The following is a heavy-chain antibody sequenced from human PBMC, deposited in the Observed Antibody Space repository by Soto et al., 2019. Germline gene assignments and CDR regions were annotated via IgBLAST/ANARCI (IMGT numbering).Heavy chain of an antibody. D-gene: IGHD2-2*01. CDR2: VYYSGSS. CDR3: AKLSCTSSTCYFPGWFDP. V-gene: IGHV4-30-4*01. CDR1: GDSISGGASF. J-gene: IGHJ5*02. Sequence: QVQLQESGPGLVKPSETLSLTCTVSGDSISGGASFWSWIRRPPGKGLEWIANVYYSGSSYYNPSPKSRLTTSVDTTKNQFSLQLKSMTAADTAVYYCAKLSCTSSTCYFPGWFDPWGQGTLVTVSS.